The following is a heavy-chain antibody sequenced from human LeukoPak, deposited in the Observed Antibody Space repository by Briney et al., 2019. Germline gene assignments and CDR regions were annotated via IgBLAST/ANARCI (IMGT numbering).Heavy chain of an antibody. CDR1: GFTFSSYG. CDR2: ISYDGSNK. D-gene: IGHD2-8*01. J-gene: IGHJ4*02. Sequence: GESLRLSCAASGFTFSSYGMHWVRQAPGKGLEWVAVISYDGSNKYYADSVKGRFTISRDNSKNTLYLQMNSLRAEDTAVYYCATRQYGVFDYWGQGTLVTVSS. V-gene: IGHV3-30*03. CDR3: ATRQYGVFDY.